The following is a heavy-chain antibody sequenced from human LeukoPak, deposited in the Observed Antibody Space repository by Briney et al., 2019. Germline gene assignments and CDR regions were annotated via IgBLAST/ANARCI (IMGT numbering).Heavy chain of an antibody. Sequence: GASVTVSCTASGYTFTNHFMHWVRQAPGQGLEWMGIINPRGGSTSYTQKFQGRVTMTRDTSTSTVYMELSSLRSEDTAVYYCARVKSYYYDTSDKDAFDIWGQGTMVTVSS. CDR3: ARVKSYYYDTSDKDAFDI. D-gene: IGHD3-22*01. J-gene: IGHJ3*02. CDR1: GYTFTNHF. V-gene: IGHV1-46*01. CDR2: INPRGGST.